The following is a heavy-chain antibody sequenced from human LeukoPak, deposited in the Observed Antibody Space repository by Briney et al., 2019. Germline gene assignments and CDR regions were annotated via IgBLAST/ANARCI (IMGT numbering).Heavy chain of an antibody. Sequence: GGSLRLSCALSGFTFSSYSMTWVRRAPGKGLEWLSYISSTGGTTYYANSVKGRFTISRDNARNSLYLQMNSLRDEDMAVYYCARNRGYYGSGSYYNDYWGQGTLVTVSS. CDR2: ISSTGGTT. D-gene: IGHD3-10*01. V-gene: IGHV3-48*02. CDR1: GFTFSSYS. J-gene: IGHJ4*02. CDR3: ARNRGYYGSGSYYNDY.